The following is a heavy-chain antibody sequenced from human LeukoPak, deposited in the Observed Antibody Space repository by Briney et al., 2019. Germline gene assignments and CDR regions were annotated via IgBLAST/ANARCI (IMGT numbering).Heavy chain of an antibody. CDR3: ARLGGYFDY. D-gene: IGHD3-16*01. CDR2: ISSSGSTI. J-gene: IGHJ4*02. Sequence: GGSLRLSCAASGLTFSSYEMNWVRQAPGKGLEWVSYISSSGSTIYYADSVKGRFTISRDNAKNSLYLQMHSLRAEDTAVYYCARLGGYFDYWGQGTLVTVSS. V-gene: IGHV3-48*03. CDR1: GLTFSSYE.